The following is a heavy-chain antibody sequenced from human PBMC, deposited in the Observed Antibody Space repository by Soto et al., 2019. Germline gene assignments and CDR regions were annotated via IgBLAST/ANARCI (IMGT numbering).Heavy chain of an antibody. V-gene: IGHV1-8*01. CDR2: MNPNSGNT. J-gene: IGHJ4*02. D-gene: IGHD2-8*01. Sequence: GASVKVSCKASGYTFTSYDINWVRQATGQGLEWMGWMNPNSGNTGYAQKFQGRVTMTRNTSISTAYMELSSLRSEDTAVYYCARDLTNLGYCTNGVCYKTEEYDYWGQGTLVTVAS. CDR3: ARDLTNLGYCTNGVCYKTEEYDY. CDR1: GYTFTSYD.